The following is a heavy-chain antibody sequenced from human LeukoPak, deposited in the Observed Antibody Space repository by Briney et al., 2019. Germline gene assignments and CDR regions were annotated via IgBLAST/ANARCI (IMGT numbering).Heavy chain of an antibody. CDR1: GYSFTSYW. D-gene: IGHD3-10*01. CDR2: IYPGDSDT. V-gene: IGHV5-51*01. Sequence: GESLKISCKGSGYSFTSYWIGWVRQMPGKGLEWMGIIYPGDSDTRYSPSFQGQVTISADKSISTAYLQWSILRASDTAMYYCARHGSMVRGGYYFDYWGQGTLVTVSS. CDR3: ARHGSMVRGGYYFDY. J-gene: IGHJ4*02.